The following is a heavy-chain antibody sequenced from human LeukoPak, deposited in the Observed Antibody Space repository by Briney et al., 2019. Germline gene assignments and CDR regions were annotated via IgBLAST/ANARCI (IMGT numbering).Heavy chain of an antibody. CDR1: GGTFSSYA. CDR2: ISPICGTA. Sequence: SVKVSCMASGGTFSSYAIIWVRQAPGQGLECMGGISPICGTANYAQKFQGRVTITTDESTSTAYMELSSLRSEATAVYYCARGGYYDSSGSPNWFDPWGQGTLVTVSS. V-gene: IGHV1-69*05. CDR3: ARGGYYDSSGSPNWFDP. J-gene: IGHJ5*02. D-gene: IGHD3-22*01.